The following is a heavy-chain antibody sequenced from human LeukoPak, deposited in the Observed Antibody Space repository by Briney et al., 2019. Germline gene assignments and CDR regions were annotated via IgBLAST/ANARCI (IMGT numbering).Heavy chain of an antibody. V-gene: IGHV3-30-3*01. CDR3: ATPVQKEVVVVAANDY. Sequence: PGGSLRLSCAASGFTFSSYAMHWVRQAPGKGLEWVAVISYDGSNKYYADSVKGRFTISRDNSKNTLYLQTNSLRAEDTGVYYCATPVQKEVVVVAANDYWGQGTLVTVSS. CDR1: GFTFSSYA. CDR2: ISYDGSNK. D-gene: IGHD2-15*01. J-gene: IGHJ4*02.